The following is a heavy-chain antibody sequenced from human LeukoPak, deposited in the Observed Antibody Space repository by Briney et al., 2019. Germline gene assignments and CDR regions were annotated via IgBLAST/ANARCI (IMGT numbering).Heavy chain of an antibody. CDR3: ATNYTAVSAFDS. CDR2: IQTSGST. D-gene: IGHD6-19*01. CDR1: GGSINSYY. Sequence: SEALSLTCTVSGGSINSYYWNWIRQPAGKGLEWIGHIQTSGSTKYNPSLKSRVTMSIDTSKNQFSLNLYSVTAADTAVYYCATNYTAVSAFDSWGQGTLVTVSS. V-gene: IGHV4-4*07. J-gene: IGHJ4*02.